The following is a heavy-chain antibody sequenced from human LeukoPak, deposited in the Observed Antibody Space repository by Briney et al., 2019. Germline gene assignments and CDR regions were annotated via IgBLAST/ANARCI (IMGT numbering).Heavy chain of an antibody. V-gene: IGHV1-58*01. CDR3: ARDGDFWSGYYCDY. J-gene: IGHJ4*02. D-gene: IGHD3-3*01. CDR2: IVVCSGNT. CDR1: GFTFTSSA. Sequence: ASVKVSCKASGFTFTSSAVQWVRQARGQRLEWIGWIVVCSGNTNYAQKFQERVTITRDMSTSTAYMELSSLRSDDTAVYYCARDGDFWSGYYCDYWGQGTQVTVSS.